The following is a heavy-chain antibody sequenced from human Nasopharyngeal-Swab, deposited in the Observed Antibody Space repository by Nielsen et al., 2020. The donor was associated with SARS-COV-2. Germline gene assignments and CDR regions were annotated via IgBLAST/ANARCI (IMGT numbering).Heavy chain of an antibody. CDR3: TTDYYFDY. D-gene: IGHD4/OR15-4a*01. CDR1: GFVFSGSA. CDR2: IGDKAHNYAT. Sequence: GESLKISCAASGFVFSGSAIHWVRQASGRGLEWVGRIGDKAHNYATTYAASVKGRFTISRDDSKNTAFLQMDSLNHEDTALYYCTTDYYFDYWGQGTLVTVSS. J-gene: IGHJ4*02. V-gene: IGHV3-73*01.